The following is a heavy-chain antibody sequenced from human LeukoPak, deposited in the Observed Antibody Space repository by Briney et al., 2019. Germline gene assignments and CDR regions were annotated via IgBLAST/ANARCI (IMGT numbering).Heavy chain of an antibody. V-gene: IGHV1-2*02. CDR2: INPNSGGT. J-gene: IGHJ5*02. CDR3: ARDPGGGGSFDP. D-gene: IGHD2-15*01. CDR1: GYTFTGYY. Sequence: GASVKVSCKASGYTFTGYYMHWVRQAPGQGLEWMGWINPNSGGTNYAQKFQGRVTMTRDTSISTAYMELSRLRSDDTAAYYCARDPGGGGSFDPWGQGTLVTVSS.